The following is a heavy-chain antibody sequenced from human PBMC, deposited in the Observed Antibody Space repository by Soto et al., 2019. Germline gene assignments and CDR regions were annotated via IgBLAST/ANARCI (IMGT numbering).Heavy chain of an antibody. CDR1: GXSVSSGSY. J-gene: IGHJ4*01. CDR3: ARVHVMVVAGSTFDY. Sequence: XTLSLTCTVSGXSVSSGSYWAWILQPPVKWPEWIASIYHGGTTFYNPSLKSRITISVDTSNNQFSLKLTSLTAADTAVYYFARVHVMVVAGSTFDYWGHGTLVTVSS. V-gene: IGHV4-38-2*02. CDR2: IYHGGTT. D-gene: IGHD6-19*01.